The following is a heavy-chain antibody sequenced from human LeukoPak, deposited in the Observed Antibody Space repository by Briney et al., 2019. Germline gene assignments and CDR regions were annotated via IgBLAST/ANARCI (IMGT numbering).Heavy chain of an antibody. CDR3: VKDRTGTYTLDY. CDR1: GFTFSNYA. J-gene: IGHJ4*02. V-gene: IGHV3-30-3*01. Sequence: GGSLRLSCAATGFTFSNYAIRWGRQAPGKGLEWVAFISDDGSRQHYADSVKGRFTISRDNSKNTLNLQMNSLRAEDTAVYYCVKDRTGTYTLDYWGQGTLVTVSS. D-gene: IGHD3-10*01. CDR2: ISDDGSRQ.